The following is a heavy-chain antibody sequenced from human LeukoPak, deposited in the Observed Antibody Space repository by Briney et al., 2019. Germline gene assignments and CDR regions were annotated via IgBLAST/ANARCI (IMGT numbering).Heavy chain of an antibody. CDR3: ARGRYYGSGSYYVEQSRRRNFDY. CDR1: GGSFSGYY. CDR2: INHSGST. D-gene: IGHD3-10*01. J-gene: IGHJ4*02. Sequence: KPSETLSLTCAVYGGSFSGYYWSWIRQPPGKGLEWIGEINHSGSTNYNPSLKSRVTISVDTSKNQFSLKLSSVTAADTAVYYCARGRYYGSGSYYVEQSRRRNFDYWGQGTLVTVSS. V-gene: IGHV4-34*01.